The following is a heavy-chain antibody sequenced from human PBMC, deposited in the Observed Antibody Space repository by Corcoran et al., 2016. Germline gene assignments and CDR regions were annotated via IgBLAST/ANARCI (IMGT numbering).Heavy chain of an antibody. J-gene: IGHJ5*02. D-gene: IGHD6-19*01. Sequence: EVQLVESGGGLVKPGGSLRLSCAASGFTFSSYSMNWVRQAPGKGLEWVSSISSSSSYIYYADSVKGRFTISGDNAKNSLYLQMNSRRAEDTAVYYCAREKKPAYSSAEFDPWGQGTLVTVSS. V-gene: IGHV3-21*01. CDR2: ISSSSSYI. CDR1: GFTFSSYS. CDR3: AREKKPAYSSAEFDP.